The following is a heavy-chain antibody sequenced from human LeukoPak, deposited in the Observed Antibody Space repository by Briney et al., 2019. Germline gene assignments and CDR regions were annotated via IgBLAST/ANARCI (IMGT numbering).Heavy chain of an antibody. Sequence: GGSLRLSCAASGFTFSSYAMHWVRQAPGKGLEWVAVISYDGSNKYYADSVKGRFTISRDNSKNTLYLQMNSLRAEDTAVYYCARDISHAYYDFWSGPAWYYYGMDVWGQGTTVTVSS. CDR3: ARDISHAYYDFWSGPAWYYYGMDV. CDR1: GFTFSSYA. CDR2: ISYDGSNK. D-gene: IGHD3-3*01. J-gene: IGHJ6*02. V-gene: IGHV3-30-3*01.